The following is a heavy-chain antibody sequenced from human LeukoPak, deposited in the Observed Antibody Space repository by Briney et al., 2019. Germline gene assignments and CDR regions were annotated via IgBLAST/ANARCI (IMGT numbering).Heavy chain of an antibody. CDR2: ISVSGSGGST. J-gene: IGHJ4*02. CDR1: GFTFSSYA. D-gene: IGHD6-13*01. CDR3: AKDPFSSSY. V-gene: IGHV3-23*01. Sequence: GGSLRLSCAASGFTFSSYAMSWVRQAPGKGLEWVSSISVSGSGGSTYYADSVKGRFTLPRQNSKNPLYLQMNSLRAEDTTLYYCAKDPFSSSYWGQGTLVTVSS.